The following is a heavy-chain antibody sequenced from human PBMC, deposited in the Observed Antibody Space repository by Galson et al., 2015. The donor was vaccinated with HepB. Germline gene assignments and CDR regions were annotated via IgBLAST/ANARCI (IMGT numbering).Heavy chain of an antibody. V-gene: IGHV1-69*13. CDR3: ARSRAVCSSTSCHRPAGMGYYYYYGMDV. D-gene: IGHD2-2*01. CDR2: IIPIFGTA. J-gene: IGHJ6*02. CDR1: GGTFSSYA. Sequence: SVKVSCKASGGTFSSYAISWVRQAPGQGLEWMGGIIPIFGTANYAQKFQGRVTITADESTSTAYMELSSLRSEDTAVYYCARSRAVCSSTSCHRPAGMGYYYYYGMDVWGQGTTVTVSS.